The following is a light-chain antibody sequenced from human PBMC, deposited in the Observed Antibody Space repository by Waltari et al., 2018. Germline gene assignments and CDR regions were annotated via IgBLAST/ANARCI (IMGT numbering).Light chain of an antibody. J-gene: IGLJ1*01. Sequence: QSALSQPPSASGSAGQSLTISCTGTGSDVGGYNYVSWYQQHPGKAPRLMIYEVNTRPSGVPDRFSGSKSGNTASLTVSGLQADDEAYYYCSSYAGSNEGVFGTGTKVTIL. CDR1: GSDVGGYNY. CDR3: SSYAGSNEGV. V-gene: IGLV2-8*01. CDR2: EVN.